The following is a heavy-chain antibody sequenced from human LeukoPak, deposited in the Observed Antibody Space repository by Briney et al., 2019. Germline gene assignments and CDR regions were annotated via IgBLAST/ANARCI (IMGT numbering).Heavy chain of an antibody. Sequence: GGSLRLSCAASGFTLNSYSMSWVRQTPEKWLEWVSSISHSSTYMYYTDSVKGRFSISRAKAKNSLYLQMNSLRAEDTAADYCARVPPTTAHSWGQGTLVTVSS. CDR1: GFTLNSYS. CDR3: ARVPPTTAHS. V-gene: IGHV3-21*01. J-gene: IGHJ4*02. CDR2: ISHSSTYM. D-gene: IGHD4-17*01.